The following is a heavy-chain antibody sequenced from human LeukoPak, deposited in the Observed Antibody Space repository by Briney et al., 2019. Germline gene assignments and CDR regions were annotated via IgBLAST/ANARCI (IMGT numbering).Heavy chain of an antibody. CDR3: ARLWYGGYGVDY. Sequence: PGGSLRLSCAASGFTFSDYYMSWVRQAPGKGLEWLSYISSSGSTIYYADSVKGRFTISRENAKNSLSLQMNSLRAEDTAVYYCARLWYGGYGVDYWGQGTLVTVSS. J-gene: IGHJ4*02. CDR2: ISSSGSTI. D-gene: IGHD5-12*01. V-gene: IGHV3-11*01. CDR1: GFTFSDYY.